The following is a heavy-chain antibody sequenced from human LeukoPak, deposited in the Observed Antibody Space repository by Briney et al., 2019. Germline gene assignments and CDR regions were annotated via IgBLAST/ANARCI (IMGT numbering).Heavy chain of an antibody. CDR2: FSGSGGST. D-gene: IGHD2/OR15-2a*01. J-gene: IGHJ4*02. Sequence: GGSLRLSCAASGFIFSNYAMSWVRQAPGKGLQWVSAFSGSGGSTYYADSVEGRFTISRDNSRNTLYLQMNSLRAEDTAVYYCARSGLSRFGFWGQGTLVTVSS. CDR1: GFIFSNYA. CDR3: ARSGLSRFGF. V-gene: IGHV3-23*01.